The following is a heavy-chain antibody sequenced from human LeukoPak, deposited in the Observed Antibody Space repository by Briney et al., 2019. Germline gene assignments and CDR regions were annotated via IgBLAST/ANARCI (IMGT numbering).Heavy chain of an antibody. Sequence: ASVKVSCKASGCTFTSYAMNWVRHAPGQGLEWMGWINTNTGNPTYAQGFTGRFVFSLDTSVSTAYLQISSLKAEDTAVYYCARESLPGIAAAGTCDYWGQGTLVTVSS. J-gene: IGHJ4*02. CDR3: ARESLPGIAAAGTCDY. D-gene: IGHD6-13*01. CDR2: INTNTGNP. V-gene: IGHV7-4-1*02. CDR1: GCTFTSYA.